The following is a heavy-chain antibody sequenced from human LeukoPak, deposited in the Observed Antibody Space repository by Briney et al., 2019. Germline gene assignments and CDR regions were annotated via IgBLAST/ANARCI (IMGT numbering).Heavy chain of an antibody. Sequence: SETLSLTCTVSGGSISSYFWSWIRQPPGKGLEWIGYIYYSGSTNYNPSLKSRVTISVDTSKNQFSLKLSSVTAADTAVYYCARMREYSYVPSGLGILVTVSS. J-gene: IGHJ5*02. V-gene: IGHV4-59*01. CDR1: GGSISSYF. D-gene: IGHD5-18*01. CDR3: ARMREYSYVP. CDR2: IYYSGST.